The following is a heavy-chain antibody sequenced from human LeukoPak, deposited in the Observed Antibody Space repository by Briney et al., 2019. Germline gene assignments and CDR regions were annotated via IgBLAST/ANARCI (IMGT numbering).Heavy chain of an antibody. CDR2: INHSGST. J-gene: IGHJ4*02. Sequence: SETLSLTCAVYGVSFSGYYWSWIRQPPGKGLEWIGEINHSGSTNYNPSLKSRVTISVDTSKNQFSLKLSSVTAADTAVYYCARQRIAAAGPFDYWGQGTLVTVSS. V-gene: IGHV4-34*01. D-gene: IGHD6-13*01. CDR3: ARQRIAAAGPFDY. CDR1: GVSFSGYY.